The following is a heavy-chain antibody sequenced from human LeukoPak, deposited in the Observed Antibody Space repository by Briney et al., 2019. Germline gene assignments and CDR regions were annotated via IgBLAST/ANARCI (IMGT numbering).Heavy chain of an antibody. V-gene: IGHV1-2*02. Sequence: ASVKVSCKACGYTFTGYYMHWVRQAPGQGLEWMGWINPNSGGTNYAQKFQGRVTMTRDTSISTAYMELSRLRSDDTAVYYCARDGYSGYDPFDYWGQGTLVTVSS. D-gene: IGHD5-12*01. CDR2: INPNSGGT. J-gene: IGHJ4*02. CDR1: GYTFTGYY. CDR3: ARDGYSGYDPFDY.